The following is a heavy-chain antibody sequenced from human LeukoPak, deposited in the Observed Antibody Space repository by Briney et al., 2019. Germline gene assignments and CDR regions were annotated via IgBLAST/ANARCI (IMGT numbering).Heavy chain of an antibody. D-gene: IGHD2-15*01. CDR2: INPSDSSA. J-gene: IGHJ4*02. CDR3: ARGGKYGCSGGSCYSDY. Sequence: ASVKVSCKASGYSFTNYYIHWVRQAPGQGLEWMGMINPSDSSATYPQKFQGRVTMTRDTSTSTAYMELSRLRSDDTAVYYCARGGKYGCSGGSCYSDYWGQGTLVTVSA. CDR1: GYSFTNYY. V-gene: IGHV1-46*01.